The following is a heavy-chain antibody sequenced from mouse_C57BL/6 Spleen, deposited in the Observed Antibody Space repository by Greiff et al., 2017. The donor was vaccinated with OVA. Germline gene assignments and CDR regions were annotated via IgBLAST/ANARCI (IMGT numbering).Heavy chain of an antibody. V-gene: IGHV1-64*01. CDR3: ARTAQATSFDY. Sequence: QVQLKQPGAELVKPGASVKLSCKASGYTFTSYWMHWVKQRPGQGLEWIGMIHPNSGSTNYNEKFKSKATLTVDKSSSTAYMQLSSLTSEDSAVYYCARTAQATSFDYWGQGTTRTVSS. J-gene: IGHJ2*01. D-gene: IGHD3-2*02. CDR1: GYTFTSYW. CDR2: IHPNSGST.